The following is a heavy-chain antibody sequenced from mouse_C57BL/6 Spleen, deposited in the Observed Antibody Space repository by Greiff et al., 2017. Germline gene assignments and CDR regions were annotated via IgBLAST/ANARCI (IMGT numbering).Heavy chain of an antibody. CDR3: ARLRRYAMDY. CDR1: GYTFPSYW. Sequence: VQLPQPGAELVRPGSSVKLSCKASGYTFPSYWLDWVKQRPGQGLEWIGNIYPSDSETHYNQKFKDKATLTVDKSSSTAYMQLSSLTSEDSAVYYCARLRRYAMDYWGQGTSVTVSS. D-gene: IGHD2-12*01. V-gene: IGHV1-61*01. CDR2: IYPSDSET. J-gene: IGHJ4*01.